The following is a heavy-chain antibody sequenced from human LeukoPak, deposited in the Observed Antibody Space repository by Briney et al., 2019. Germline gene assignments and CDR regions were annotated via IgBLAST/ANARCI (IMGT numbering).Heavy chain of an antibody. CDR2: LSPGDSDT. CDR3: ARHRSSWSEFDY. V-gene: IGHV5-51*01. CDR1: DCGFTNYW. Sequence: GASLKISFQGSDCGFTNYWIAWGRRMPGKGVEWMGILSPGDSDTRYSPSFQGPVIISPDKSISTAYLQWSSLKASDTAMYYCARHRSSWSEFDYWGQGTLVTVSS. D-gene: IGHD6-13*01. J-gene: IGHJ4*02.